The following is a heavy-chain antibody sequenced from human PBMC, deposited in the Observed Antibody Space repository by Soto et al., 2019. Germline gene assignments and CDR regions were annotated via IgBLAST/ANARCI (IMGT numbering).Heavy chain of an antibody. CDR3: ARADYCNYGGRAFDF. J-gene: IGHJ3*01. CDR1: GGTFSSYA. CDR2: IIPIFGTA. V-gene: IGHV1-69*12. D-gene: IGHD4-4*01. Sequence: QVQLVQSGAEVKKPGSSVKVSCKASGGTFSSYAISWVRQAPGQGLEWMGGIIPIFGTANYAQKFQGRVTIXXDXAXTTANMELSSLRSEETAVYYCARADYCNYGGRAFDFWGQGTMVTVSS.